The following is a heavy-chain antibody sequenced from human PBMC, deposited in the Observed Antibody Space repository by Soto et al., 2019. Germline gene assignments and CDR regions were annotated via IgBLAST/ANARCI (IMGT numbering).Heavy chain of an antibody. J-gene: IGHJ4*02. D-gene: IGHD6-13*01. V-gene: IGHV3-53*01. Sequence: GGSLRLSCAASGFTFRRAAMTWVRQAPGKGLEWVSVIYSGGSTYYADSVKGRFTISRDNSKNTLYLQMNSLRAEDTAVYYCARSSNSIAAAGTGFDYWGQGTPVTVSS. CDR2: IYSGGST. CDR1: GFTFRRAA. CDR3: ARSSNSIAAAGTGFDY.